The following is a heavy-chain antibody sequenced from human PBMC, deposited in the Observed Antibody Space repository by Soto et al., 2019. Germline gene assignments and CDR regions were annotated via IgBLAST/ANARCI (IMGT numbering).Heavy chain of an antibody. V-gene: IGHV1-3*04. J-gene: IGHJ4*02. CDR3: ARDLGRWLKLGSFAY. CDR1: GYTFTSYA. Sequence: SCKASGYTFTSYAIHWVRQAPGQRLEWMGWINTGNANTRYSQQFQGRVTIARDSSASTVYMELSSLRSEDTALYYCARDLGRWLKLGSFAYWGQGTLVTVSS. D-gene: IGHD5-12*01. CDR2: INTGNANT.